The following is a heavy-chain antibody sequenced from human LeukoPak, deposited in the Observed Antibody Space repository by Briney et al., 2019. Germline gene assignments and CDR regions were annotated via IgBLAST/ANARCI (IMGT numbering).Heavy chain of an antibody. Sequence: PSETLSLTCAVSGGSISSSNWWSWVRQPPGKGLEWIGEIYHSGSTNYNPSLKSRVTISVDKSKNQFSLKLSSVTAADTAVYYCARSLWFGEFHKTTNYYYYGMDVWGQGTTVTVSS. J-gene: IGHJ6*02. CDR3: ARSLWFGEFHKTTNYYYYGMDV. CDR2: IYHSGST. CDR1: GGSISSSNW. D-gene: IGHD3-10*01. V-gene: IGHV4-4*02.